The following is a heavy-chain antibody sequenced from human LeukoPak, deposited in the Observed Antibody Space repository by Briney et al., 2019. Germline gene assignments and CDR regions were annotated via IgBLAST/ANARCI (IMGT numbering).Heavy chain of an antibody. V-gene: IGHV4-39*01. CDR3: ASRGYCSSSTSCWYYFDY. D-gene: IGHD2-2*01. J-gene: IGHJ4*02. CDR2: IYYSGST. CDR1: GGSISSSSYY. Sequence: SETLSLTCTVSGGSISSSSYYWGWIRQPPGKGLEWIGSIYYSGSTYYNPSLKSRVTISVDTSKNQFSLKLSSVTAADAAVYYCASRGYCSSSTSCWYYFDYWGQGTLVTVSS.